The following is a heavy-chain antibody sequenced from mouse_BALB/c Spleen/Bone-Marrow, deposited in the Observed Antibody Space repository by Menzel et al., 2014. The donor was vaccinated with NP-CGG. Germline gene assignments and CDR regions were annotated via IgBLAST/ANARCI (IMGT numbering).Heavy chain of an antibody. CDR1: GFTFSSYT. CDR2: ISSVGIYT. J-gene: IGHJ4*01. CDR3: TRDLYDGYSYYAMDY. Sequence: EVQLVESGGGLVKPGGSLKLSCAASGFTFSSYTMSWVRQTPEKRLEWVATISSVGIYTYYPDSVKGRFTISRDNAKNTLYLQMSSPKSEDTAMYYCTRDLYDGYSYYAMDYWGQGTSATVSS. D-gene: IGHD2-3*01. V-gene: IGHV5-6-4*01.